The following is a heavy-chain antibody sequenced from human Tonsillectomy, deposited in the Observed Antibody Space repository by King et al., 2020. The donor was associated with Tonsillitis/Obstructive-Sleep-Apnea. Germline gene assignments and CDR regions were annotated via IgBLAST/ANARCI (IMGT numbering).Heavy chain of an antibody. V-gene: IGHV4-59*01. J-gene: IGHJ3*02. D-gene: IGHD2/OR15-2a*01. CDR2: IYYSGST. CDR1: GGSISSYY. Sequence: QLQESGPGLVKPSETLSLTCTVSGGSISSYYWSWIRQPPGKGLEWIGYIYYSGSTNYNPSLKSRVTISVDTSKNQFSLKLSSVTAADTAVYFCARMEYRAGNAFDIWGKGTMVTVSS. CDR3: ARMEYRAGNAFDI.